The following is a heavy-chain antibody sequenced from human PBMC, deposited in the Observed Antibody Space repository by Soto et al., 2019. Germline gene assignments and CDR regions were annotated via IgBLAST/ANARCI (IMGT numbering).Heavy chain of an antibody. CDR3: ARYYGGDFDY. D-gene: IGHD4-17*01. Sequence: SETLSLTCTVSGGSVTSGSYYWSWIRQPRGRGLEWIGDIYYSGSTNYNPSLKSRVTISVDTSKNQFSLKLSSVTAADTAVYYCARYYGGDFDYWGPGTLVTV. J-gene: IGHJ4*02. CDR2: IYYSGST. CDR1: GGSVTSGSYY. V-gene: IGHV4-61*01.